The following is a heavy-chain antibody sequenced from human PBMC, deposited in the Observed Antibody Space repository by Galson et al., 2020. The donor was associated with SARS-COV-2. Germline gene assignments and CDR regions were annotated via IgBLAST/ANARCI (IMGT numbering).Heavy chain of an antibody. CDR3: ARHTWNDVTYYYVMDV. CDR2: IRPYDGNT. CDR1: GYTFTNYG. J-gene: IGHJ6*01. Sequence: GASVKVSCETSGYTFTNYGISWVRQAPGQGLEWMGWIRPYDGNTNYAQSLQGRMTMTTDTSTNTAYMDLRSLRSDDTAVYYCARHTWNDVTYYYVMDVWGHGTMVTGSS. V-gene: IGHV1-18*01. D-gene: IGHD1-1*01.